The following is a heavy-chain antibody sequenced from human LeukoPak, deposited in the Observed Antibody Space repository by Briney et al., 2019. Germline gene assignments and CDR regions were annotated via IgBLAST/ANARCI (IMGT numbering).Heavy chain of an antibody. CDR2: IWYDGSNK. CDR1: RFTFSSYG. CDR3: AKLPSGGTGTALIDY. V-gene: IGHV3-33*06. Sequence: GGSLRLSYAASRFTFSSYGMHWVRQAPGKGLEWVAVIWYDGSNKYYADSVKGRFTISRDNSKNTLYLQMNSLRAEDTAVYYCAKLPSGGTGTALIDYWGQGTLVTVSS. J-gene: IGHJ4*02. D-gene: IGHD1-1*01.